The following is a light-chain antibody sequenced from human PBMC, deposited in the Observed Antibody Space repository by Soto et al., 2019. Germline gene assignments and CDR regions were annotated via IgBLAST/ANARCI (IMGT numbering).Light chain of an antibody. Sequence: KLLTHSPGTLSLSPWERATLFSSASQSLSSSLAWYQQKSGQAPRLIIYGTSRRATGVPVRFSGSGSGTDFTLTISSLQPEDFATYYCQQYNSYSPWTFGQGTKVDIK. CDR3: QQYNSYSPWT. J-gene: IGKJ1*01. V-gene: IGKV3-15*01. CDR1: QSLSSS. CDR2: GTS.